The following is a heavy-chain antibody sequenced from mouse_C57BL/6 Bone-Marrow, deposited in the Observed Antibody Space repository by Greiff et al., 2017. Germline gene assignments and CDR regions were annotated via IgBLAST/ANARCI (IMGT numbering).Heavy chain of an antibody. V-gene: IGHV14-4*01. CDR1: GFNIKDDY. CDR3: TTFYDYYYYSMDY. CDR2: IDPENGDT. D-gene: IGHD2-4*01. Sequence: EVQLQQSGAELVRPGASVKLSCTASGFNIKDDYMHWVKQRPEQGLEWIGWIDPENGDTEYASKFQGKATITADTSSNTAYRQLSSLTSEYTAVYYCTTFYDYYYYSMDYWGQGTSVTVSS. J-gene: IGHJ4*01.